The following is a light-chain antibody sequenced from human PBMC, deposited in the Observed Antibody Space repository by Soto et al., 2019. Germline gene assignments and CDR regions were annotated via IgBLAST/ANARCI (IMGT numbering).Light chain of an antibody. CDR1: QSITTH. Sequence: DIHMTQSPSSLSVSVGESLTISCRASQSITTHLNWYQQRPGKAPKLVIYGANVLERGVPSRFSGTGSRTAFTLAISNLRPEDFATYFCQQSYNTPFTFGQGTRVE. V-gene: IGKV1-39*01. CDR2: GAN. J-gene: IGKJ5*01. CDR3: QQSYNTPFT.